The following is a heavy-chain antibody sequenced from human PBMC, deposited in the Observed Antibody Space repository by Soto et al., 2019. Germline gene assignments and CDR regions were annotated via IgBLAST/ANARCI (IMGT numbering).Heavy chain of an antibody. Sequence: PEVSLRLSCAASGFTFTRYSMNWVRQAPGKGLEWVPSISSTTNYIYYGDSMKGRFTISRDNAKNSLYLEMNSLRAEDTAVYYCARESEDLTSNFDYWGQGTLVTVSS. CDR2: ISSTTNYI. CDR1: GFTFTRYS. J-gene: IGHJ4*02. V-gene: IGHV3-21*06. CDR3: ARESEDLTSNFDY.